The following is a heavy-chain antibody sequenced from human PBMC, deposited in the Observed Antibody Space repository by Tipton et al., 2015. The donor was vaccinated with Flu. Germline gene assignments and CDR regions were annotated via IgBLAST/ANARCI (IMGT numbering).Heavy chain of an antibody. D-gene: IGHD2-2*01. CDR2: IYYSGST. CDR3: ARGRGDCSSTSCYDYYFDY. Sequence: GLVKPSETLSLTCTVSGGSISSYYWSWIRQPPGKGLEWIGYIYYSGSTNYNPSLKSRVTISVDTSKNQFSLKLSSVTAADTAVYYCARGRGDCSSTSCYDYYFDYWGQGTLVTVSS. J-gene: IGHJ4*02. V-gene: IGHV4-59*01. CDR1: GGSISSYY.